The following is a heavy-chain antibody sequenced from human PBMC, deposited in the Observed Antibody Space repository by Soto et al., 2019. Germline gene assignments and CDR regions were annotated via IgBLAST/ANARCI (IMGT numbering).Heavy chain of an antibody. J-gene: IGHJ4*02. D-gene: IGHD3-22*01. CDR1: GFTFSSYE. CDR2: ISSSGSTI. V-gene: IGHV3-48*03. CDR3: ARTYYDSSGYSSTIDY. Sequence: EVQLVESGGGLVQPGGSLRLSCAASGFTFSSYEMNWVRQAAGKGLEWVSYISSSGSTIYYADSVKGRFTISRDNAKNSLYLQMNSLRAEDTAVYYCARTYYDSSGYSSTIDYWGQGTLVTVSS.